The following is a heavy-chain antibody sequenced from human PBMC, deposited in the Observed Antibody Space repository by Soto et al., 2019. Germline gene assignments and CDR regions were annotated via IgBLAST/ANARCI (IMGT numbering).Heavy chain of an antibody. CDR2: IYYSGST. CDR1: GGSISSSSYY. Sequence: SETRSLTCTVSGGSISSSSYYWGWIRQPPGKGLEWIGSIYYSGSTYYNPSLKSRVTISVDTSKNQFSLKLSSVTAADTAVYYCARRATYYDFWSGYYKGSNFDYWGQGTLVTVSS. J-gene: IGHJ4*02. D-gene: IGHD3-3*01. CDR3: ARRATYYDFWSGYYKGSNFDY. V-gene: IGHV4-39*01.